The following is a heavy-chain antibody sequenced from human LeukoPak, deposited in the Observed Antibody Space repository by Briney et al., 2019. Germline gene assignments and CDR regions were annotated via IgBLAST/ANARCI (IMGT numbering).Heavy chain of an antibody. V-gene: IGHV1-3*04. CDR2: INTGNGNT. CDR3: ARVGTPFPYCSGGSCYGGFDY. D-gene: IGHD2-15*01. Sequence: RASVKVSCKASGYIFTSYPIHWVRQAPGQRLEWMGWINTGNGNTKYSQRFEGRVTVTTDTSAAAAYMELSSLRSEDTAVYYCARVGTPFPYCSGGSCYGGFDYWGQGTLVTVSS. CDR1: GYIFTSYP. J-gene: IGHJ4*02.